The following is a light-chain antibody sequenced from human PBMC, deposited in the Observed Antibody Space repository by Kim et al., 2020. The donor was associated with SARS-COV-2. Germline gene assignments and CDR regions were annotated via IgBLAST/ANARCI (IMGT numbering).Light chain of an antibody. J-gene: IGLJ1*01. CDR1: SSDVGSYNL. Sequence: PGQSITIACTGTSSDVGSYNLVSWYQQHPGKAPKLMIYEVSKRPSGVSNRFSGSKSGNTASLTISGLQAEDEADYYCCSYAGSYVFGTGTKVTVL. CDR2: EVS. V-gene: IGLV2-23*02. CDR3: CSYAGSYV.